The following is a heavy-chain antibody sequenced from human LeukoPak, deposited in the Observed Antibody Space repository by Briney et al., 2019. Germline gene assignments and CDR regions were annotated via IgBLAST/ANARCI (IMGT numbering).Heavy chain of an antibody. CDR3: AREFDGSASGAGY. V-gene: IGHV3-21*01. CDR2: MSSSSGLI. CDR1: GFTFSRYS. D-gene: IGHD1-26*01. J-gene: IGHJ4*02. Sequence: GGSLRLSRAASGFTFSRYSMNWVRQAPGKGLEWVSSMSSSSGLIYYGDSVKVRFTVSRDNAKRSLYLQMNSLRADDTAVYYCAREFDGSASGAGYWGQGTLVTVSS.